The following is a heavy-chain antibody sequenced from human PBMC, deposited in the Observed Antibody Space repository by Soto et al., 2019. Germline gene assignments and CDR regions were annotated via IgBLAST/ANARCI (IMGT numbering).Heavy chain of an antibody. Sequence: QVQMVQSGAEVKKPGASVKVSCRASGYSFTSYDVNWVRQATGQGLEWMGWMNHNSGNTAFAQKFQGSVTMTRDTPISTAYMELSGLRSEDTAVYYCARYPYTSYCSDGSCSYDAFDIWGQGTVVTVSS. V-gene: IGHV1-8*01. CDR3: ARYPYTSYCSDGSCSYDAFDI. CDR2: MNHNSGNT. J-gene: IGHJ3*02. CDR1: GYSFTSYD. D-gene: IGHD2-15*01.